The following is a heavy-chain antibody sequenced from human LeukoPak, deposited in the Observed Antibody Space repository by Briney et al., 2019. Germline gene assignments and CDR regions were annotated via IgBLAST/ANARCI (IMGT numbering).Heavy chain of an antibody. CDR3: ARGDYGDYYYYYGMDV. Sequence: PGGSLRLSCAASGFTFSSYGMHWVRQAPGKGLEWVAVIWYDGSNKYYADSVKGRFTISRDNSKHTLYLQMNSLRAEDTAVYYCARGDYGDYYYYYGMDVWGQGTTVTVSS. V-gene: IGHV3-33*01. D-gene: IGHD4-17*01. CDR1: GFTFSSYG. J-gene: IGHJ6*02. CDR2: IWYDGSNK.